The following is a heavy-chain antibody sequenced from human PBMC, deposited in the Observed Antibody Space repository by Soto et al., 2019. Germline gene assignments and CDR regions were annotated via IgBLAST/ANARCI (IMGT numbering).Heavy chain of an antibody. V-gene: IGHV3-9*01. J-gene: IGHJ6*03. CDR2: ISWNSGSI. D-gene: IGHD3-10*01. CDR1: GFTFDDYA. Sequence: GGSLILSCAASGFTFDDYAMHWVRQAPGKGLEWVSGISWNSGSIGYADSVKGRFTISRDNAKNSLYLQMNSLRAEDTALYYCAKGALTMVRGVIIPSNHYYYMDVWGKGTTVTVSS. CDR3: AKGALTMVRGVIIPSNHYYYMDV.